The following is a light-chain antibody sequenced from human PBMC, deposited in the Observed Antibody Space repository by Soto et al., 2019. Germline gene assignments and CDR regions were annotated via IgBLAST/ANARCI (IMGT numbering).Light chain of an antibody. J-gene: IGKJ4*01. V-gene: IGKV3-15*01. CDR1: QSVSTN. CDR2: GAS. Sequence: EIAVTQSPAALSVSPADRATLSCRASQSVSTNVAWYQHRPGQAPRLLIYGASTRATGLPARFSGSGSGTDFTLTISSLQSEDFAVYYCQHYNAWPLTFGGGTRVEIK. CDR3: QHYNAWPLT.